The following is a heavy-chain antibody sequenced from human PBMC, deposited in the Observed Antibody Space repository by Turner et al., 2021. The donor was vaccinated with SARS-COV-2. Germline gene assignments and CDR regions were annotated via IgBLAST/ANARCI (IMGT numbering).Heavy chain of an antibody. V-gene: IGHV4-59*01. CDR1: GGSISSYY. Sequence: QVQLQESGPGLVKPSETLSLTCTVSGGSISSYYWSWIRRTPGKGLEWIGYIYDSESTNYNPTLKSRSTISIDTSKNQFSRKRSSVTAADTAVYYCARGIPAAAGLVNCFDPWGQGTLVTVSS. J-gene: IGHJ5*02. CDR3: ARGIPAAAGLVNCFDP. D-gene: IGHD6-13*01. CDR2: IYDSEST.